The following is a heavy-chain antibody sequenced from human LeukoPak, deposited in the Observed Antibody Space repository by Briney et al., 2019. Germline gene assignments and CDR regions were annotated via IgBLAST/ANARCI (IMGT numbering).Heavy chain of an antibody. D-gene: IGHD3-9*01. Sequence: SVKVSCKASGGTFSSYAISWVRQAPGQGLEWMGGIIPIFGTANYAQKFQGRVTITADESTSTAYMELSSLRSEDTAVYYCARPHELYDVLTGPLDYWGQGTLVTVSS. CDR2: IIPIFGTA. CDR1: GGTFSSYA. CDR3: ARPHELYDVLTGPLDY. V-gene: IGHV1-69*13. J-gene: IGHJ4*02.